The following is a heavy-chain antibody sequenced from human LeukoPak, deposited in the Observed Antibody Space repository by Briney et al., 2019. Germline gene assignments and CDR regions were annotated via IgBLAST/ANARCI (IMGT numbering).Heavy chain of an antibody. CDR3: ARSSGSYYMDV. CDR1: GSTFTSYY. Sequence: GAAVKVSCKASGSTFTSYYINWVRQAPGQGLDWMGVISPSGGSTTYAQRFQGRVLMTRDMSTNTVYMELSSLRSDDTAVYYCARSSGSYYMDVWGKGTTVTVSS. J-gene: IGHJ6*03. V-gene: IGHV1-46*01. D-gene: IGHD1-1*01. CDR2: ISPSGGST.